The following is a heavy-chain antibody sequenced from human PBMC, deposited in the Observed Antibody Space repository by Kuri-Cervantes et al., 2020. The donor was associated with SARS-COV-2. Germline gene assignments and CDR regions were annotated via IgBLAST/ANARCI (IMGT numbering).Heavy chain of an antibody. V-gene: IGHV4-4*07. D-gene: IGHD3-9*01. CDR3: ARGALRYFDWLRPASKNYFDY. CDR2: IYTSGST. CDR1: GGSISSYY. Sequence: SETLSLTCTVSGGSISSYYWSWIRQPAGKGLEWIGRIYTSGSTNYNPSLKSRVTISVDTSKNQFSLKLSSVTAADTAVYYCARGALRYFDWLRPASKNYFDYWGQGTLVTVSS. J-gene: IGHJ4*02.